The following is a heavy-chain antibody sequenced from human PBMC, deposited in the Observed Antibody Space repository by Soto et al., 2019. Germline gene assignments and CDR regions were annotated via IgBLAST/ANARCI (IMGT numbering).Heavy chain of an antibody. Sequence: KGLEWVSYISSSSTTIYYADSVKGRFIISRDNAKNSLYLQMNSLRDEDTAVYYCARVFFFQAEDGIRDWRSVSAFLLNRSSDL. V-gene: IGHV3-48*02. D-gene: IGHD3-9*01. CDR2: ISSSSTTI. CDR3: ARVFFFQAEDGIRDWRSVSAFLLNRSSDL. J-gene: IGHJ2*01.